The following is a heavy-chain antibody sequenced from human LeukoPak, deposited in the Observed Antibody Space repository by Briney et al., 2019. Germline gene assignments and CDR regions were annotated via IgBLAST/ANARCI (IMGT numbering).Heavy chain of an antibody. V-gene: IGHV3-30*18. Sequence: GGSLRLSCAASGFSLTTYGMHWVRQAPGKGLEWVAVISYDGSNKYYADSVKGRFTISRDNSKNTLYLQMNSLRAEDTAVYYCAKDRNLAAAGYFDYWGQGTLVTVSS. D-gene: IGHD6-13*01. J-gene: IGHJ4*02. CDR2: ISYDGSNK. CDR1: GFSLTTYG. CDR3: AKDRNLAAAGYFDY.